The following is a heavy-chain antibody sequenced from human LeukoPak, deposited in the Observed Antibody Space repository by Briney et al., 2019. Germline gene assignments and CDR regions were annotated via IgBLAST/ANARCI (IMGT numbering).Heavy chain of an antibody. J-gene: IGHJ4*02. V-gene: IGHV6-1*01. D-gene: IGHD3-22*01. CDR2: TYYRPKWYN. CDR1: GDSFSSNSAA. CDR3: ARVGGYYYFDY. Sequence: SQTLSLTCAISGDSFSSNSAAWNWIRQSPWGGPEWLGRTYYRPKWYNDYAASVKSRISINPDTSKNQFSLQLNSVAPEDTAVYYCARVGGYYYFDYWGQGTLVTVSS.